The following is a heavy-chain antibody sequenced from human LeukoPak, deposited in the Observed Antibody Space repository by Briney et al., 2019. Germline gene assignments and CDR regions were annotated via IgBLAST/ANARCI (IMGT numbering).Heavy chain of an antibody. CDR1: GGSFSGYY. CDR3: ARVPKARAFDI. Sequence: SETLSLTXAVYGGSFSGYYWSWIRQPPGKGLEWIGEINHSGSTNYNPSLKSRVTISVDTSKNQFSLKLSSVTAADTAVYYCARVPKARAFDIWGQGTMVTVSS. CDR2: INHSGST. V-gene: IGHV4-34*01. J-gene: IGHJ3*02. D-gene: IGHD1-1*01.